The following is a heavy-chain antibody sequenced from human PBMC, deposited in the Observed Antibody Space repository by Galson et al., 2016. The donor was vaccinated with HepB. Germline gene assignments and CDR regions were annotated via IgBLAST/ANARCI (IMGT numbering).Heavy chain of an antibody. V-gene: IGHV4-31*03. J-gene: IGHJ3*01. Sequence: TLSLTCTVSGGSISSDGHYWSWIRQHPGKGLEWIGYIYYSGSTYYNPSLKSRVTMSVDTSKNQFSLKLSSVTAADTAAYYCARDSYFDSSGYFYDVFDSWGQGTMVTVSS. CDR3: ARDSYFDSSGYFYDVFDS. D-gene: IGHD3-22*01. CDR1: GGSISSDGHY. CDR2: IYYSGST.